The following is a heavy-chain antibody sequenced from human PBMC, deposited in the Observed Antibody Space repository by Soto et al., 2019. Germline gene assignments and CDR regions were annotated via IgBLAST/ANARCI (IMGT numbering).Heavy chain of an antibody. D-gene: IGHD3-10*01. CDR2: ISYDGSNK. Sequence: PGGSLRLSCAASGFTFSSYAMHWVRQAPGKGLEWVAVISYDGSNKYYADSVKGRFTISRDNSKNTLYLQMNSLRAEDTAVYYCARDWYYYGSGRWSGMDVWGQGTTVTVSS. CDR1: GFTFSSYA. V-gene: IGHV3-30-3*01. J-gene: IGHJ6*02. CDR3: ARDWYYYGSGRWSGMDV.